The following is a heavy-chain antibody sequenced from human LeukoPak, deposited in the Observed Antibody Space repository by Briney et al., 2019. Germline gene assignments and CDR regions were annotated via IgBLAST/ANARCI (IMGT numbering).Heavy chain of an antibody. D-gene: IGHD6-6*01. Sequence: GGSLRLSCAASGFTFSSYAMSWVRQAPGKGLEWVSAISGSGGSTYYADSVKGRFTISRDNAKNSLYLQMNSLRAEDTAVYYCASQWTSSIAAPGNYWGQGTLVTVSS. CDR1: GFTFSSYA. J-gene: IGHJ4*02. V-gene: IGHV3-23*01. CDR2: ISGSGGST. CDR3: ASQWTSSIAAPGNY.